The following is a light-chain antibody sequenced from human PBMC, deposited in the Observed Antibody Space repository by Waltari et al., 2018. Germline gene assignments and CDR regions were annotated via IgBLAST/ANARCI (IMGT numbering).Light chain of an antibody. J-gene: IGLJ2*01. CDR3: AAWDDSLSGYVV. CDR2: RNK. Sequence: QSVLTQPPSASGTPGQRVTISCSGSSSNIGSNYVYWYQQLPGTAPKLLIYRNKQRPSGVPDRFSGSKSGTPASLAISGLRSEDEADYYCAAWDDSLSGYVVFGGGTKLTVL. V-gene: IGLV1-47*01. CDR1: SSNIGSNY.